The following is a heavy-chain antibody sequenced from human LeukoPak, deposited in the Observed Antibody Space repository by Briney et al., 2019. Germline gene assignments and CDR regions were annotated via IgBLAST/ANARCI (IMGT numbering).Heavy chain of an antibody. V-gene: IGHV3-48*01. Sequence: GGSLRLSCAASGFTFNNYWMSWVRQAPGKGLEWVSYISSSSSTIYYADSVKGRFTISRDNAKNSLYLQMNSLRAEDTAVYYCARFVGGYFDYWGQGALVTVSS. J-gene: IGHJ4*02. CDR1: GFTFNNYW. D-gene: IGHD2-15*01. CDR3: ARFVGGYFDY. CDR2: ISSSSSTI.